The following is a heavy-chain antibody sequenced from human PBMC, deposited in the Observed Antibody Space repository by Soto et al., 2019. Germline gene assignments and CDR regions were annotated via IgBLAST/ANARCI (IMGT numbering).Heavy chain of an antibody. CDR3: AKDLSSSWYPQY. Sequence: GGSLRHSCAASGVTFISYAMTWVRRAPGKGLEWVSAISGSGNTTYYADSVKGRFTISRDSSKNTLYLQMNSLRAEDTAVYFCAKDLSSSWYPQYWGQGTLVTVSS. V-gene: IGHV3-23*01. D-gene: IGHD6-13*01. J-gene: IGHJ4*02. CDR1: GVTFISYA. CDR2: ISGSGNTT.